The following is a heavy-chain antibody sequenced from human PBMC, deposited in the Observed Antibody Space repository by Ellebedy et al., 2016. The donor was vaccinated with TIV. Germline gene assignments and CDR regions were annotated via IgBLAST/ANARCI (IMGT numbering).Heavy chain of an antibody. J-gene: IGHJ4*02. Sequence: PGGSLRLSCVASGFTFSRYTMNWVLPAPGKGLEWVYSISSRSTYIHYADSLKGRFTISRDNDKNSLYLQVHSLRVDDTAVYCCAREDQPLGDYWGQGTLVTVS. CDR2: ISSRSTYI. CDR1: GFTFSRYT. V-gene: IGHV3-21*06. D-gene: IGHD1-14*01. CDR3: AREDQPLGDY.